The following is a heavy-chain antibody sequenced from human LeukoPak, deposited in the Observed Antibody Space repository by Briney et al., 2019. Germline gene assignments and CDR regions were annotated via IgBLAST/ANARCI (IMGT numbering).Heavy chain of an antibody. Sequence: PGGSLRLSCAASGFPFSNYAMNWVREARGKGLEWVSAISGSGISTYYADSVKGRFTISRDHSKNTLYLRMNSLRAQDTAVYYCAKEALIGDLYYFDYWGQGTLVTVSS. CDR1: GFPFSNYA. D-gene: IGHD3-10*01. V-gene: IGHV3-23*01. CDR3: AKEALIGDLYYFDY. J-gene: IGHJ4*02. CDR2: ISGSGIST.